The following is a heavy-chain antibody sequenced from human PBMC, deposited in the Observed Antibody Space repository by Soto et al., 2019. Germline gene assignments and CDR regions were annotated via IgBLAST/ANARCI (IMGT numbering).Heavy chain of an antibody. CDR1: GFTFDDYT. V-gene: IGHV3-43*01. D-gene: IGHD5-18*01. CDR3: AKDMGGYSYGYGYYFDY. J-gene: IGHJ4*02. CDR2: ISWDGGST. Sequence: LRLSCAASGFTFDDYTMHWVRQAPGKGLEWVSLISWDGGSTYYADSVKGRFTISRDNSKNSLYLQMNSLRTEDTALYYCAKDMGGYSYGYGYYFDYWGQGTLVTVSS.